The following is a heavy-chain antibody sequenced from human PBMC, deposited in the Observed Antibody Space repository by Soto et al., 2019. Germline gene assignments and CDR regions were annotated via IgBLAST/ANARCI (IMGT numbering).Heavy chain of an antibody. D-gene: IGHD3-9*01. CDR1: GFTFSSYG. CDR3: AKGRVIYDILTGYYPFDY. V-gene: IGHV3-30*18. CDR2: ISYDGSNK. J-gene: IGHJ4*02. Sequence: PGGSLRLSCAASGFTFSSYGMHWVRQAPGKGLEWVAVISYDGSNKYYADSVKGRFTISRDNSKNTLYLQMNSLRAEDTAVYYCAKGRVIYDILTGYYPFDYWGKGTLVTVSS.